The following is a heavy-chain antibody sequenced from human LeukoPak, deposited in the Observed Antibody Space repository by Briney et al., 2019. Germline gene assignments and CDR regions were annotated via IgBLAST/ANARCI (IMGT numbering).Heavy chain of an antibody. CDR3: ARWVESTNYYYMDV. D-gene: IGHD5-24*01. CDR2: IYRSGST. CDR1: GGSISSGSYY. Sequence: SETLSLTCTVSGGSISSGSYYWSWIRQPAGKGLEWFWRIYRSGSTNYNPALKSRVTISVDTSKNQLSLKLSSVTAADTAVYYCARWVESTNYYYMDVWGKGTTVTVSS. J-gene: IGHJ6*03. V-gene: IGHV4-61*02.